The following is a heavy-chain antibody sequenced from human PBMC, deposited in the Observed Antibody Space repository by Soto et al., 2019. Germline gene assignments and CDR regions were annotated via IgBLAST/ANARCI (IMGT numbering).Heavy chain of an antibody. CDR3: AKTLGYCSSTSCYRSSDDYYYGMDV. V-gene: IGHV3-23*01. D-gene: IGHD2-2*01. CDR1: GFTFSSYA. CDR2: ISGSGGST. Sequence: GGSLRLSCAASGFTFSSYAMSWVRQAPGKGLEWVSAISGSGGSTYYADSVKGRFTISRDNSKNTRYLQMNSLRAEETAVYYCAKTLGYCSSTSCYRSSDDYYYGMDVWGQGTTVTVSS. J-gene: IGHJ6*02.